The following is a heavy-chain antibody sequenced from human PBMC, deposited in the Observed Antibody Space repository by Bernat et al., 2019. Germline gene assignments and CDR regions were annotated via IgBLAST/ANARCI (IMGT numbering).Heavy chain of an antibody. CDR2: INHSGST. Sequence: QVQLQQWGAGLLKPSETLSLTCAVYGGSLKGYWWSWIRQPPGKGLEWIGEINHSGSTNYNPSLKSRVTISVDTSKNQFSLKLSSVTAADTAVYYCAGGVVYAMMDYWGQGTLVTVSS. V-gene: IGHV4-34*02. CDR3: AGGVVYAMMDY. J-gene: IGHJ4*02. D-gene: IGHD2-8*02. CDR1: GGSLKGYW.